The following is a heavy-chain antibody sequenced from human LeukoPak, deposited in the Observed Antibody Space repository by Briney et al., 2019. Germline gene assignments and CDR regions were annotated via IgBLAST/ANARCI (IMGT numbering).Heavy chain of an antibody. CDR3: AREGYDSSGYYTMVDY. D-gene: IGHD3-22*01. Sequence: SETLSLTCAVYGGSFSDYYWSWIRQPPGKGLEWIGEINHSGSTNYNPSLKSRVTISVDTSKNQFSLKLSSVTAADTAVYYCAREGYDSSGYYTMVDYWGQGTLVTVSS. V-gene: IGHV4-34*01. CDR2: INHSGST. CDR1: GGSFSDYY. J-gene: IGHJ4*02.